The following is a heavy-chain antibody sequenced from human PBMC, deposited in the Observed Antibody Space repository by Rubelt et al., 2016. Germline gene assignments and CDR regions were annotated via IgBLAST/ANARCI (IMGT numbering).Heavy chain of an antibody. D-gene: IGHD4-17*01. CDR3: ARFALPAVTTAYYYYALDV. CDR2: IDAGHGDT. Sequence: QVQLVQSGAEVKRPGASVKVSCKASGYPFATYAMHWVRQAPGQRLEWMGWIDAGHGDTKYSINLQGRVTFTRDTSASTAYMELSSLRSEDSAVYYCARFALPAVTTAYYYYALDVWGQGTTVTVSS. CDR1: GYPFATYA. V-gene: IGHV1-3*01. J-gene: IGHJ6*01.